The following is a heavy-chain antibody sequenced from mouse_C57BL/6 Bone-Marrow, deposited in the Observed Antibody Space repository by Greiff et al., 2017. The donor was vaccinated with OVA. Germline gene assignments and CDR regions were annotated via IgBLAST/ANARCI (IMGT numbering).Heavy chain of an antibody. CDR1: GYTFTDYY. D-gene: IGHD2-1*01. CDR3: ARSLYYGNYVLMGY. Sequence: EVQLQQSGPVLVKPGASVKMSCKASGYTFTDYYMNWVKQSHGKSLEWIGVINPYNGGTSYNQKFKGKATLTVDKSSSTAYMELNSLTSEDSAVYYCARSLYYGNYVLMGYWCQGPSVPVSS. J-gene: IGHJ4*01. V-gene: IGHV1-19*01. CDR2: INPYNGGT.